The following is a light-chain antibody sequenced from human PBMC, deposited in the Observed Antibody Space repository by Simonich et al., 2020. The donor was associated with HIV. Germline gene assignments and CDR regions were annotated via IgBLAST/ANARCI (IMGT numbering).Light chain of an antibody. J-gene: IGLJ2*01. CDR2: EGS. CDR1: SSDDGSHNL. CDR3: SSYAGSNNLV. V-gene: IGLV2-23*01. Sequence: QSALTQPASVSGSPGQSITISCTGTSSDDGSHNLVSWYQQHPGKAPKPMLYEGSKRPSGVSNRFSGSKSGNTASLTISGLQAEDEAEYYCSSYAGSNNLVFGGGTKVTVL.